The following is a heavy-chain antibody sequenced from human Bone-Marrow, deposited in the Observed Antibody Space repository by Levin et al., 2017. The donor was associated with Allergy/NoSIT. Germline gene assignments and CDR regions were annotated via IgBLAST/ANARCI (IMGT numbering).Heavy chain of an antibody. CDR3: ARDPAGLDFDY. CDR2: IYYKSKWYN. Sequence: SQTLSLTCAISGDSVSSTSVAWNWMRQSPSRGLEWLGRIYYKSKWYNDYAVSVKSRITINADTSKNQFSLQLNSVTPEDTAVYYCARDPAGLDFDYWGQGTLVTVSS. J-gene: IGHJ4*02. CDR1: GDSVSSTSVA. V-gene: IGHV6-1*01.